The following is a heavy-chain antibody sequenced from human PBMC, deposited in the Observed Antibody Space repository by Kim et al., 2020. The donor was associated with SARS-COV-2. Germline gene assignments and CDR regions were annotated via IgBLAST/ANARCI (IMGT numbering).Heavy chain of an antibody. Sequence: GGSLRLSCAASGFTFRSYSMYWVRQAPGKGLEWVAAIWIRRSKVYYRNSVKGRFTISRDNTNNSLYLQMNSLRAEDTALYYCVRDPKLARVRYYSY. CDR3: VRDPKLARVRYYSY. CDR2: IWIRRSKV. J-gene: IGHJ6*01. D-gene: IGHD3-10*01. V-gene: IGHV3-21*01. CDR1: GFTFRSYS.